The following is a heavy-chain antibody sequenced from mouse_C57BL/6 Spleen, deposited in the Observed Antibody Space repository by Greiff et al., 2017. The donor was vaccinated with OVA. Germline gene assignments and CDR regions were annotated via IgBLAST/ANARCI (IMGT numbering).Heavy chain of an antibody. CDR3: ARSGYYGGFAY. J-gene: IGHJ3*01. CDR2: INPSTGGT. CDR1: GYSFTGYY. Sequence: VQLQQSGPELVKPGASVKISCKASGYSFTGYYMNWVKQSPEKSLEWIGEINPSTGGTTYNQKFKAKATLTVDKSSSTAYMQLKSLTSEDSAVYYCARSGYYGGFAYWGQGTLVTVSA. V-gene: IGHV1-42*01. D-gene: IGHD1-1*01.